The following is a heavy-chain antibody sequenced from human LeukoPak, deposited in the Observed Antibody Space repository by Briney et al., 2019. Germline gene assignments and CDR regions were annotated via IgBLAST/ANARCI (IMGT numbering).Heavy chain of an antibody. CDR3: AREVSEGFDF. J-gene: IGHJ4*02. Sequence: GGSLRLSCVASGFPFSSYWMTWVRQAPGKGLEWVANIKQDGSKKSYVDSVKGRFTISRDNSNNTLYLQMNSLRAEDTALYYCAREVSEGFDFWGQGTLVTVSS. D-gene: IGHD3-22*01. CDR2: IKQDGSKK. V-gene: IGHV3-7*01. CDR1: GFPFSSYW.